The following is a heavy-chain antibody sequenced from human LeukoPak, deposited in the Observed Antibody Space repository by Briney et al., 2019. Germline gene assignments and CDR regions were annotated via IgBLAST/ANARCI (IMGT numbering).Heavy chain of an antibody. CDR3: ARDREYCGGDCYSHYYYGMDV. J-gene: IGHJ6*04. CDR2: IWYEGSNK. Sequence: GRSLRLSCAASGFTFSSYGMHWVRQAPGKGLEGVAVIWYEGSNKYYADSVKGRFTISRDNSKDTLYLQMNSLRAEDTAVYYCARDREYCGGDCYSHYYYGMDVWGKGTTVTVSS. V-gene: IGHV3-33*01. CDR1: GFTFSSYG. D-gene: IGHD2-21*02.